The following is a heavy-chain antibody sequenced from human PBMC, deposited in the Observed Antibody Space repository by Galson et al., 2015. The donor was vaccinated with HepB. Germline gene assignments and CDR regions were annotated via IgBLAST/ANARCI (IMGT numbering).Heavy chain of an antibody. J-gene: IGHJ4*02. CDR2: IIPILRIA. CDR1: GGTLSSYT. Sequence: SVKVSCKASGGTLSSYTISWVRQAPGQGLEWMGRIIPILRIANYAQRFQGRVTITADKSTSTAYMELSSLRSEDTAVYYCATPPWSDYVWGTYRLDYWGQGTLVTVSS. V-gene: IGHV1-69*02. D-gene: IGHD3-16*02. CDR3: ATPPWSDYVWGTYRLDY.